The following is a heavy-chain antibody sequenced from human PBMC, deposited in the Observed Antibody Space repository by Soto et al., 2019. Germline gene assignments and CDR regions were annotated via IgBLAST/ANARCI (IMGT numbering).Heavy chain of an antibody. J-gene: IGHJ3*02. CDR3: ANYYGDCESGAFDI. Sequence: QVQLVESGGGVVQPGRSLRLSCVASGFTFSSHGLHWVRQAPGKGLEWVAVISYDGSKKYYADSVKGRFTISRDNSKNTLYLQMNSLRAEDTAVYYCANYYGDCESGAFDIWGQGTMVTVSS. D-gene: IGHD4-17*01. CDR1: GFTFSSHG. V-gene: IGHV3-30*18. CDR2: ISYDGSKK.